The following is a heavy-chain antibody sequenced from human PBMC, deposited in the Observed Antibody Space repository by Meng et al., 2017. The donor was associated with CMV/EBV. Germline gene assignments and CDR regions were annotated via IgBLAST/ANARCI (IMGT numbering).Heavy chain of an antibody. J-gene: IGHJ4*02. CDR2: INYSGRT. Sequence: SSSYYWGWLRQPPGRGLEWIGSINYSGRTYYNPALKSRVTISVDTSKSQFSLKLSSVTAADTAVYYCARWGGDIVVVPAAIGEFDYWGQGTLVTVSS. D-gene: IGHD2-2*01. CDR3: ARWGGDIVVVPAAIGEFDY. CDR1: SSSYY. V-gene: IGHV4-39*01.